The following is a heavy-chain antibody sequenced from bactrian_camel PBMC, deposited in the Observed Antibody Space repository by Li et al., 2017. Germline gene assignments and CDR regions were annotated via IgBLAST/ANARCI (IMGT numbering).Heavy chain of an antibody. D-gene: IGHD1*01. J-gene: IGHJ4*01. CDR1: GVDYSTFC. CDR2: IWSRSQST. V-gene: IGHV3S59*01. Sequence: VQLVESGGAAVQAGGSLTLSCVVSGVDYSTFCMAWFRQAPGKDREVVARIWSRSQSTDYADSVKGRFTISQDDDKSTLYLQMNSLKVEDTAMYFRAANDFGRSALGWILTCPYNFRGQGTQVTVS. CDR3: AANDFGRSALGWILTCPYNF.